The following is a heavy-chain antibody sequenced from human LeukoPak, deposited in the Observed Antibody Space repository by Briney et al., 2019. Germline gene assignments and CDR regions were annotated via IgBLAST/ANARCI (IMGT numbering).Heavy chain of an antibody. CDR3: ARAHWFLDYGDHPAVRNWFDP. J-gene: IGHJ5*02. D-gene: IGHD4-17*01. CDR2: IYYSGST. V-gene: IGHV4-39*01. Sequence: SGTLSLTCTVSGGSISSSSYYWGWIRQPPGKGLEWIGSIYYSGSTYYNPSLKSRVTISVDTSKNQFSLKLSSVTAADTAVYYCARAHWFLDYGDHPAVRNWFDPWGQGTLVTVSS. CDR1: GGSISSSSYY.